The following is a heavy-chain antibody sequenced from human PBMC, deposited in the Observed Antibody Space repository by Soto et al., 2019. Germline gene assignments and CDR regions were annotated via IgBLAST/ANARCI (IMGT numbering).Heavy chain of an antibody. D-gene: IGHD4-17*01. CDR3: ERVGRTDDYGDYPVAFDV. V-gene: IGHV3-53*04. J-gene: IGHJ3*01. CDR2: IYSGGSP. CDR1: GFTVSSNY. Sequence: GGSLRLSCAASGFTVSSNYMSWVRQAPGKGLEWASVIYSGGSPFYADSVKGRFTISRHNYKNTLSLQMNSLRAGDTAVYYCERVGRTDDYGDYPVAFDVWGHGTMVTVS.